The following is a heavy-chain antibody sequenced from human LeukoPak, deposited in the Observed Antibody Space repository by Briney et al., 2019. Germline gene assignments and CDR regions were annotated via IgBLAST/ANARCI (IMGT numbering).Heavy chain of an antibody. CDR2: IRYDERNK. CDR1: GFTFSSYA. V-gene: IGHV3-30*02. Sequence: GGSLRLSCEASGFTFSSYAMHWVRQAPGKGLEWVAFIRYDERNKYYSDSVKGRFTISRDNSKNTLYLQMNSLRAEDTAVYYCAKDPNSSPWFDPWGQGTLVTVSS. CDR3: AKDPNSSPWFDP. J-gene: IGHJ5*02. D-gene: IGHD6-13*01.